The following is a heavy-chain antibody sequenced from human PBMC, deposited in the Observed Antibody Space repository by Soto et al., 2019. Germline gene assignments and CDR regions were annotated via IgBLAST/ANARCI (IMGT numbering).Heavy chain of an antibody. CDR1: GFSLSTSGVG. D-gene: IGHD4-17*01. J-gene: IGHJ4*02. V-gene: IGHV2-5*02. CDR3: AHRSVITFVS. Sequence: QITLKESGPTLVKPKQTLTLTCTFSGFSLSTSGVGVAWIRQPPGKALEWLALVYWDDDKRYTPSLESRLTITKDTSKHQVVLTMTNMDPMDTATYYCAHRSVITFVSWGQGILVTVSS. CDR2: VYWDDDK.